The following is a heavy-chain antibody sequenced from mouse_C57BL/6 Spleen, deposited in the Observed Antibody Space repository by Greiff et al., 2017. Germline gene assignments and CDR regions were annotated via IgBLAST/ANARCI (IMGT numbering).Heavy chain of an antibody. Sequence: DVHLVESGAELVRPGASVKLSCTASGFNIKDDYMHWVKQRPEQGLEWIGWIDPENGDTEYASKFQGKATITADTSSNTAYLPLSSLTSEDTAVYYCTRSSYHYYAMDYWGQGTSVTVSS. D-gene: IGHD1-1*01. V-gene: IGHV14-4*01. CDR2: IDPENGDT. CDR1: GFNIKDDY. CDR3: TRSSYHYYAMDY. J-gene: IGHJ4*01.